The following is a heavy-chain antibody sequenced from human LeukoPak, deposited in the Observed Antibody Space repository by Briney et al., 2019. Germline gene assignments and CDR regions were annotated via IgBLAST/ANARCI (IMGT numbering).Heavy chain of an antibody. D-gene: IGHD3-3*01. CDR1: GFTFSSYA. CDR3: AKLYYDFWSGYESHYYYYGMDV. J-gene: IGHJ6*02. V-gene: IGHV3-23*01. CDR2: ISGSGGST. Sequence: GGSLRLSCAASGFTFSSYATSWVRQAPGKGLEWVSAISGSGGSTYYADSVKGRFTISRDNSKNTLYLQMNSLRAEDTAVYYCAKLYYDFWSGYESHYYYYGMDVWGQGTTVTVSS.